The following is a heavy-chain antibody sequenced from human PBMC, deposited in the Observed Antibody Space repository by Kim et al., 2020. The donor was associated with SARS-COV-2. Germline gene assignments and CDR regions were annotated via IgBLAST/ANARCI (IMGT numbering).Heavy chain of an antibody. J-gene: IGHJ4*02. CDR3: ARGGLWFRELSTNFDY. Sequence: KFQGRVTMTRNTSISTAYMELSSLRSEDTAVYYCARGGLWFRELSTNFDYWGQGTLVTVSS. V-gene: IGHV1-8*01. D-gene: IGHD3-10*01.